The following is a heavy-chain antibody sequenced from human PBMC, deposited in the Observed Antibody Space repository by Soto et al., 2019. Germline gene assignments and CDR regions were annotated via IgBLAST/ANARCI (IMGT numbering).Heavy chain of an antibody. V-gene: IGHV3-23*01. CDR3: AKSEGAGPNLKYYFDY. J-gene: IGHJ4*02. Sequence: GGSLRLSCAASGLTFSGYAMSWVRQAPGKVLELVSAISGSGGSTYYADSVKGRFTISRDNSKNTLYLQMNSLRAEDTAVYYCAKSEGAGPNLKYYFDYWGQGTLVTVSS. D-gene: IGHD3-10*01. CDR2: ISGSGGST. CDR1: GLTFSGYA.